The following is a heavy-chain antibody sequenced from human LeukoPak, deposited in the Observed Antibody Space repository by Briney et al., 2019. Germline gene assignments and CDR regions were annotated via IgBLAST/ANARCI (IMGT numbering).Heavy chain of an antibody. CDR2: IYSGGST. D-gene: IGHD6-19*01. V-gene: IGHV3-53*01. J-gene: IGHJ4*02. Sequence: GGSLRLSCAASGIAVSSNYMSWVRQAPGKGLEWVSVIYSGGSTYYADSVKGRFTISRDNSKNTVCLQMNSLRVEDTAVYYCARDPSGSGWSLNNWGQGTLVTVSS. CDR1: GIAVSSNY. CDR3: ARDPSGSGWSLNN.